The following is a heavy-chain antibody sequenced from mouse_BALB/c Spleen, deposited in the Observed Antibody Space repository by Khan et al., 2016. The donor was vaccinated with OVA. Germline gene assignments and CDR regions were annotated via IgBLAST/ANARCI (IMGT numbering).Heavy chain of an antibody. CDR1: GLTFTDYY. CDR2: IRNKANGYTT. Sequence: VQLKESGGGLVQPGGSLRLSCATSGLTFTDYYMSWVRQPPGKALEWLGFIRNKANGYTTEYSASVKGRFTISRDNSQSILYLQMNTLRAEDSATYYSTRGWLLADYALNYWGQGTSVTVSS. CDR3: TRGWLLADYALNY. J-gene: IGHJ4*01. V-gene: IGHV7-3*02. D-gene: IGHD2-3*01.